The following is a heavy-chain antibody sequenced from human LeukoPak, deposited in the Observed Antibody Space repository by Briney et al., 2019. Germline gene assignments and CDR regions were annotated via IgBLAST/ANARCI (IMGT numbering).Heavy chain of an antibody. Sequence: ASVKVSCKASGYTFTSYDINWVRQATGQGLEWMGWMNPNSGNTGYAQKFQGRVTITRNTSISTAYMELSSLRSEDTAVYYCARGHCSGGSCYSRLAFFVYWGQGTLVTVSS. CDR1: GYTFTSYD. CDR3: ARGHCSGGSCYSRLAFFVY. V-gene: IGHV1-8*03. J-gene: IGHJ4*02. D-gene: IGHD2-15*01. CDR2: MNPNSGNT.